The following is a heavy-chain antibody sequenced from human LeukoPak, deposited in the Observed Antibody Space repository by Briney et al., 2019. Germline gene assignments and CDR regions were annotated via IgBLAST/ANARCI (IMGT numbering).Heavy chain of an antibody. V-gene: IGHV1-2*02. D-gene: IGHD3-3*01. CDR3: ARERATLRFLEWSPKNWFDP. CDR2: INPNSGGT. Sequence: ASVKVSCKASGYTFAGYYMHWVRQAPGQGLEWMGWINPNSGGTNYAQKFQGRVTMTRDTSISTAYMELSRLRSDDTAVYYCARERATLRFLEWSPKNWFDPWGQGTLVTVSS. CDR1: GYTFAGYY. J-gene: IGHJ5*02.